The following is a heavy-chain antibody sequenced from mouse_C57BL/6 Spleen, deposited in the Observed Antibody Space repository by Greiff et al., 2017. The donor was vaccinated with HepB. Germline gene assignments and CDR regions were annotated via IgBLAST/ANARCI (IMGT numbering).Heavy chain of an antibody. J-gene: IGHJ3*01. CDR3: AKIYYDYDGFAY. D-gene: IGHD2-4*01. V-gene: IGHV1-74*01. Sequence: VQLQQSGAELVKPGASVKVSCKASGYTFTSYWMHWVKQRPGQGLEWIGRIHPSDSDTNYNQKFKGKATLTVDKSSSTAYMQLSSLTSEDSAVYYCAKIYYDYDGFAYWGQGTLVTVSA. CDR1: GYTFTSYW. CDR2: IHPSDSDT.